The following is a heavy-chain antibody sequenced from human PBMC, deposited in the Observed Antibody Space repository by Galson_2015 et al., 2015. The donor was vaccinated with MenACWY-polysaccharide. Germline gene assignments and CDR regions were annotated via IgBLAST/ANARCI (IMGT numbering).Heavy chain of an antibody. Sequence: SLRLSCAASGFTFSSYAIHWVRQAPGKGLEWVAVISYDGSNKYYADSVKGRFTISRDNSKNTLYLQMNSLRAEDTAVYYCARSYCSRTSCDDMDVWGQGTTVTVSS. CDR3: ARSYCSRTSCDDMDV. CDR1: GFTFSSYA. V-gene: IGHV3-30-3*01. D-gene: IGHD2-2*01. J-gene: IGHJ6*02. CDR2: ISYDGSNK.